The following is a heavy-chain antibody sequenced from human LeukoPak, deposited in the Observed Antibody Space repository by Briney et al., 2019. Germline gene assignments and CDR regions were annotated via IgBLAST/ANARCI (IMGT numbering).Heavy chain of an antibody. D-gene: IGHD6-19*01. V-gene: IGHV3-23*01. CDR2: ISGSGGST. Sequence: GGSLRLSCASSGFTFSSYAMSWVRQAPGKGLGGVSAISGSGGSTYYADSVKGRFTISRDNSKNTLYLQMTSLRAEDTAVYYCAKPAPYGDSSGWSATDYWGQGTLVTVSS. J-gene: IGHJ4*02. CDR1: GFTFSSYA. CDR3: AKPAPYGDSSGWSATDY.